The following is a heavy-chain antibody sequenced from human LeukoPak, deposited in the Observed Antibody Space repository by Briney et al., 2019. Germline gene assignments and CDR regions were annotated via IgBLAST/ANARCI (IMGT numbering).Heavy chain of an antibody. CDR1: GFIFSDYY. CDR3: ARGGPGTTFDY. V-gene: IGHV3-11*01. D-gene: IGHD1-1*01. J-gene: IGHJ4*02. CDR2: ISRGGSTI. Sequence: PGGSLRLSCAASGFIFSDYYMSWIRQAPGKGLEWVSYISRGGSTIYYADSVKGRFAISRDSAKNSLYLQMNSLRAEDTALYCCARGGPGTTFDYWGQGTLVTVSS.